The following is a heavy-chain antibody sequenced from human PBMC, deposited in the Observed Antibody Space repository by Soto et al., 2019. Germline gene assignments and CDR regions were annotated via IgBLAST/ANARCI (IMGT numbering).Heavy chain of an antibody. D-gene: IGHD6-13*01. Sequence: GGSLRLSCAASGFTFSSFAMSWVRQAPGKGLDWVSAISGSGGSTYSADSVKGRFTISRDNSKNTLYLQMSSLRAEDTAVYYCARGFSAGKGSPPDFCRQGSPVPAS. J-gene: IGHJ4*02. CDR2: ISGSGGST. V-gene: IGHV3-23*01. CDR3: ARGFSAGKGSPPDF. CDR1: GFTFSSFA.